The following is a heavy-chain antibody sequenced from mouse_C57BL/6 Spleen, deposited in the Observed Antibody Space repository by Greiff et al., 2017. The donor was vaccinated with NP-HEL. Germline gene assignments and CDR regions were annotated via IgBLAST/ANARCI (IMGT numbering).Heavy chain of an antibody. V-gene: IGHV1-26*01. J-gene: IGHJ4*01. D-gene: IGHD1-1*01. CDR2: INPNNGGT. CDR1: GYTFTDYY. Sequence: EVQLQQSGPELVKPGASVKISCKASGYTFTDYYMNWVKQSHGKSLEWIGDINPNNGGTSYNQKFKGKATLTVDKSSSTAYMELRSLTSEDSAVYYCARRKDLLRYYAMDYWGQGTSVTVSS. CDR3: ARRKDLLRYYAMDY.